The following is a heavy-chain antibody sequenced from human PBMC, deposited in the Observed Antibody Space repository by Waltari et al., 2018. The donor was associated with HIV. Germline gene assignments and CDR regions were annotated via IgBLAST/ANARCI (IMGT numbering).Heavy chain of an antibody. Sequence: QVQLQESGPGLVKPSQTLSLTCTVSGGPVSSSDYYWNWIRQPPGKGLEWIGYIYYNENTYYNPSLKSRLTISLDRSKSQFSLKLSSVTAADTAVYYCARSRHDYYDSSGYYRGAFDIWGQGTMVPVSS. J-gene: IGHJ3*02. D-gene: IGHD3-22*01. CDR2: IYYNENT. CDR1: GGPVSSSDYY. V-gene: IGHV4-30-4*08. CDR3: ARSRHDYYDSSGYYRGAFDI.